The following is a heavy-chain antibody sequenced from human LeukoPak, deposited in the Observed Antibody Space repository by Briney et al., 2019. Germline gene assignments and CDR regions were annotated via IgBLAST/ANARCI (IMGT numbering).Heavy chain of an antibody. J-gene: IGHJ4*02. Sequence: GGSLRLSCAASGFTFSNYSMNWVRQAPGKGLEWVSSITSSGSYIYHADSVKGRFTIARDNARNSLYLQMNSLRAEDTAIYYCARAEALKFRDFDYWGQGTLVTVSS. CDR3: ARAEALKFRDFDY. V-gene: IGHV3-21*01. CDR2: ITSSGSYI. CDR1: GFTFSNYS.